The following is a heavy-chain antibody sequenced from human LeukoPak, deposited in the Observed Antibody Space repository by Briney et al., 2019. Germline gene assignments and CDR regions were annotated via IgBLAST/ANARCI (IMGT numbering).Heavy chain of an antibody. J-gene: IGHJ4*02. Sequence: GGSLRLSCAASGFTFSSYEMNWVRQAPGKGLEWVSYISSSGSTIYYADSVKGRFTISRDNAKNSLYLQMNSLRAEDTAVYYCARPDSTTRYWGQGTLVTVSS. CDR2: ISSSGSTI. CDR3: ARPDSTTRY. CDR1: GFTFSSYE. V-gene: IGHV3-48*03. D-gene: IGHD2-2*01.